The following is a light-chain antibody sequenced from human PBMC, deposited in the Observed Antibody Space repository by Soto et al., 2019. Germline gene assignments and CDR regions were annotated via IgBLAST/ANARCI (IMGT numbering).Light chain of an antibody. CDR2: QAT. CDR3: QQYKTYPLT. Sequence: DIQMTQSPSTLSASVGERVDITCRASQSISGWLAWYQQKPGKAPKLLIYQATILESGVPSTFSGSGSGTEFTLTSTSLRPDDIATYYCQQYKTYPLTFGGGTKLEIK. V-gene: IGKV1-5*03. CDR1: QSISGW. J-gene: IGKJ4*01.